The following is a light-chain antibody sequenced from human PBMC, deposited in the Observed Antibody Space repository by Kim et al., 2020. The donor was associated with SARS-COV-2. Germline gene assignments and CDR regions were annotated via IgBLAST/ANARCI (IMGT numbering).Light chain of an antibody. CDR3: QQTYNTPRT. CDR2: AAS. CDR1: QSITNF. J-gene: IGKJ1*01. V-gene: IGKV1-39*01. Sequence: DIQMTQSPSSRSASVGDRVTITCRAGQSITNFLNWYQQKPGKAPQLLIYAASNLQSGAPSRFSGSGSGTDFTLTISSLQPEDFATYYCQQTYNTPRTFGQGTKVDIK.